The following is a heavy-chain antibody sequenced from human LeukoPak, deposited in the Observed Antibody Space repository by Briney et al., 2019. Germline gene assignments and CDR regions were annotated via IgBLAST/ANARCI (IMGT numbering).Heavy chain of an antibody. CDR3: ARGRGYSYGLNWFDP. CDR1: GVSISSGGYY. CDR2: IYYSGST. Sequence: SQTLSLTCTVSGVSISSGGYYWSWIRQHPGKGLEWIGYIYYSGSTYYNPSLKSRVTISVDRSKNQFSLKLSSVTAADTAVYYCARGRGYSYGLNWFDPWGQGTLVTVSS. J-gene: IGHJ5*02. V-gene: IGHV4-31*03. D-gene: IGHD5-18*01.